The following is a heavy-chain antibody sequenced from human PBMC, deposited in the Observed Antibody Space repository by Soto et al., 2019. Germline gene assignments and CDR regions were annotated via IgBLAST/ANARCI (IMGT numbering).Heavy chain of an antibody. CDR2: LSGSGGNT. V-gene: IGHV3-23*01. D-gene: IGHD3-22*01. CDR3: ATAKWDYYDSSGQPAYYFDY. CDR1: GFTFSSYD. J-gene: IGHJ4*02. Sequence: PVGSLRLSCAASGFTFSSYDMSWVRQAPGKGLEWVSGLSGSGGNTYYADSVKGRFTISRDNSRNTLYLQMNNLRAEDTAVYYCATAKWDYYDSSGQPAYYFDYWGLGTLVTVSS.